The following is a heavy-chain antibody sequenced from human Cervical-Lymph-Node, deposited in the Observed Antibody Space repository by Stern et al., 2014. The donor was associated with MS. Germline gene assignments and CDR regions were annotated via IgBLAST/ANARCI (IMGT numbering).Heavy chain of an antibody. J-gene: IGHJ4*02. CDR1: GFVFKNFG. CDR3: ARHMAAAGTTLPDF. D-gene: IGHD6-13*01. Sequence: QVQLVQSGGGVVQPGRSLRLSCVASGFVFKNFGMHWVRQAPGKGLEWLSGIWHDGSNEYYADSLKGRFSISRDNSKNTLYLQMDTLRPDDTAVYYCARHMAAAGTTLPDFWGQGTLVTVSS. V-gene: IGHV3-33*01. CDR2: IWHDGSNE.